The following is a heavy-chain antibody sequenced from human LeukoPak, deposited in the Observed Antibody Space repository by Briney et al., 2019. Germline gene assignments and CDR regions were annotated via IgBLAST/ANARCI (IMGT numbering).Heavy chain of an antibody. CDR2: INPRGGST. J-gene: IGHJ4*02. CDR1: GYTFTSYY. D-gene: IGHD5-12*01. V-gene: IGHV1-46*03. Sequence: ASVKVSCKASGYTFTSYYMHWVRQAPGQGLEWMGTINPRGGSTNYAQKFQARVTMTRDTSTSTVYMELSSLRSEDTAVYYCARDEGDSGYDSPGYWGQGTLVTVSS. CDR3: ARDEGDSGYDSPGY.